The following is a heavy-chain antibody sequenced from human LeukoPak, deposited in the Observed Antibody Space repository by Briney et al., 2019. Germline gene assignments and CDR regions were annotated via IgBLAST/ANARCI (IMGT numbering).Heavy chain of an antibody. CDR3: AKGIAVAASGGFDY. V-gene: IGHV3-9*03. D-gene: IGHD6-19*01. Sequence: GGSLRLSCAASGFTFDDYAMHWVRQAPGKGLEWVSGISGNSGSIGYADSVKGRFTISRDNAKNSLYLQMNSLRAEDMALYYCAKGIAVAASGGFDYWGQGTLVTVSS. CDR1: GFTFDDYA. CDR2: ISGNSGSI. J-gene: IGHJ4*02.